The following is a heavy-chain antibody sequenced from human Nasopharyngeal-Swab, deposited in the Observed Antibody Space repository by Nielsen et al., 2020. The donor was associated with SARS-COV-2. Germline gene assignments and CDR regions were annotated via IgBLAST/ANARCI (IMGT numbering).Heavy chain of an antibody. V-gene: IGHV5-51*01. D-gene: IGHD5-24*01. CDR2: IYPEYSEA. CDR1: GSKFTSYW. CDR3: ARQFRGDGNFRNWFDP. J-gene: IGHJ5*02. Sequence: GGSLRLSCQGSGSKFTSYWIGWVRQMPGKGLEWMGMIYPEYSEARYNPSFQGQVIFSVDKSTSTAFLQWSSLKDSDTATYYCARQFRGDGNFRNWFDPWGQGTLVTVSS.